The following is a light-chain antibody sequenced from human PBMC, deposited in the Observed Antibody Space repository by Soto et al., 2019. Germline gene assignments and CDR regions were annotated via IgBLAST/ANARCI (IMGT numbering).Light chain of an antibody. CDR2: GAS. CDR3: QQYGSSPTT. Sequence: EIVLTQSPGTLYLSPGERATLSCRASQSVFNNHIGWYQQKPGQAPRRLIFGASFRATGIPDRFSGSGSGTDFTLTISRLEPEDFAVYYCQQYGSSPTTFGQGTKVDIK. CDR1: QSVFNNH. J-gene: IGKJ1*01. V-gene: IGKV3-20*01.